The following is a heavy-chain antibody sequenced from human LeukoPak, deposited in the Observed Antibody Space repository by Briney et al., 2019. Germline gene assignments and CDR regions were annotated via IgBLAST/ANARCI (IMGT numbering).Heavy chain of an antibody. Sequence: PSQTLSLTCTVSGDSVTSNDYYWSWIRKSPEKGLKSIGYMYYSGSTYYNPSLKGRLTISVDTSKNQFSLKLNSVTAADTAVYYCARGQAGYTYGYWFDPWGPGTLVTVSS. D-gene: IGHD5-18*01. CDR2: MYYSGST. J-gene: IGHJ5*02. V-gene: IGHV4-30-4*08. CDR3: ARGQAGYTYGYWFDP. CDR1: GDSVTSNDYY.